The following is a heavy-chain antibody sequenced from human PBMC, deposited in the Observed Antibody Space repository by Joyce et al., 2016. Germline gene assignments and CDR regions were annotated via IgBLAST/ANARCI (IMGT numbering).Heavy chain of an antibody. CDR2: INEDGSEK. Sequence: EVYLVESGGGLVQPGGSLRLSCAASGFSFRYFWMDWVRQAQGKGLEWVAQINEDGSEKNYMYSVRGRFTISRDNAKNSVDLQINSLRVEDTAVYYCTRGSGTGWFDPWGQGTLVTVSS. V-gene: IGHV3-7*03. D-gene: IGHD6-13*01. CDR1: GFSFRYFW. CDR3: TRGSGTGWFDP. J-gene: IGHJ5*02.